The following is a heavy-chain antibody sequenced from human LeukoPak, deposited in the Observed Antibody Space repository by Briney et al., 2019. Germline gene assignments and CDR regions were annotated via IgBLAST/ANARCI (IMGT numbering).Heavy chain of an antibody. V-gene: IGHV3-7*03. CDR3: ARDPVVGIVVVPAAIEGVGY. CDR1: GFTFSSYW. J-gene: IGHJ4*02. Sequence: PGGSLRLSCAASGFTFSSYWMSWVRQAPGKGLEWVANIKQDGSEKYYVDSVKGRLTISRDNAKNSLYLQMDSLRAEDTAVYYCARDPVVGIVVVPAAIEGVGYWGQGTLVTVSS. CDR2: IKQDGSEK. D-gene: IGHD2-2*01.